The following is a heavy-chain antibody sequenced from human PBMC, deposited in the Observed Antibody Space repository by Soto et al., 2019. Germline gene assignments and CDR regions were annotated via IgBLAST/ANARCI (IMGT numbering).Heavy chain of an antibody. Sequence: SETLSLTCSVSGGYISSGGYYWSWIRQHPGTGLAWIGYISYSGTTYYNPSLRSRLIISVDTSKNQFSLKLSSVTAADTAVYYCARHHCTSTSCFTGYFDYWAPGTLVTVSS. J-gene: IGHJ4*02. V-gene: IGHV4-31*03. CDR3: ARHHCTSTSCFTGYFDY. CDR1: GGYISSGGYY. D-gene: IGHD2-2*02. CDR2: ISYSGTT.